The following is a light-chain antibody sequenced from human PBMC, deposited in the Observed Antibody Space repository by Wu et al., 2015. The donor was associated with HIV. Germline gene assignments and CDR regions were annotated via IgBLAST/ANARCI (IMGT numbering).Light chain of an antibody. CDR1: QSVSSSS. Sequence: EIVLTQSPGTLSLSPGERATLSCRASQSVSSSSLAWYQQKPGQAPRLLIYGASSRATGIPDRFSGSGSGTDFTLTISRLEPEDFAVYYCQQYGNSPTWTFGQGTKVE. V-gene: IGKV3-20*01. CDR2: GAS. CDR3: QQYGNSPTWT. J-gene: IGKJ1*01.